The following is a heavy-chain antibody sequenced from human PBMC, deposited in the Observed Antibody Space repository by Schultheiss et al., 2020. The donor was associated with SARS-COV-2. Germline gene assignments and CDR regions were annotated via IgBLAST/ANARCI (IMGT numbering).Heavy chain of an antibody. CDR1: GYTFTSYG. V-gene: IGHV1-18*01. CDR2: ISAYNGNT. CDR3: ASGYNWNDIDYYYYYGMDV. D-gene: IGHD1-1*01. Sequence: ASVKVSCKASGYTFTSYGISWVRQAPGQGLEWMGWISAYNGNTNYAQKLQGRVTMTTDTSTSTAYMELRSLRSDDTAVYYCASGYNWNDIDYYYYYGMDVWGLGTTVTV. J-gene: IGHJ6*02.